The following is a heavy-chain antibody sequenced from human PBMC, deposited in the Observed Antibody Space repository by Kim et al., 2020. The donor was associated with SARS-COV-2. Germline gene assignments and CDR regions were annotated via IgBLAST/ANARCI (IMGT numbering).Heavy chain of an antibody. CDR3: AKRLLLYPGDY. Sequence: TDYADSVKGRFTISRDNSKNTLYLQMNSLRAEDTAVYYCAKRLLLYPGDYWGQGTLVTVSS. V-gene: IGHV3-23*01. J-gene: IGHJ4*02. CDR2: T. D-gene: IGHD2-2*02.